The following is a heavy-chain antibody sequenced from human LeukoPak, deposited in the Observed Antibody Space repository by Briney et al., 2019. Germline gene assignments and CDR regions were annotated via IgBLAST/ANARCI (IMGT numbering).Heavy chain of an antibody. V-gene: IGHV3-21*01. CDR3: ARGIVVVPAATRGHFDY. CDR1: GFTFSTYA. J-gene: IGHJ4*02. D-gene: IGHD2-2*01. CDR2: ISGDSSYI. Sequence: PGGSLRLFCAASGFTFSTYAMHWVRQAPGKGLEWVSSISGDSSYIYYTASVEGRFAISRDNTKKSLYLQMNSLRAEDTAVYYCARGIVVVPAATRGHFDYWGQGTLVTVSS.